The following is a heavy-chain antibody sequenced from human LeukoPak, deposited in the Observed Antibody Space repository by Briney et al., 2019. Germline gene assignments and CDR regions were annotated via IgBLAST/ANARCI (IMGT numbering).Heavy chain of an antibody. Sequence: SETLSLTCTVSGGSISSGGYYWSWIRQHPGKGLEWIGYIYYSGSTYYNPSLKSRVTISVDTSKNQFSLKLSSGTAADTAVYYCARDWEGYFDYWGQGTLVTVSS. CDR3: ARDWEGYFDY. CDR2: IYYSGST. J-gene: IGHJ4*02. V-gene: IGHV4-31*03. CDR1: GGSISSGGYY. D-gene: IGHD1-26*01.